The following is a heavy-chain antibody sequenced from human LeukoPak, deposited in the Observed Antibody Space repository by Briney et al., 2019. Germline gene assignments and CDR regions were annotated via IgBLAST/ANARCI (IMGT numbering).Heavy chain of an antibody. CDR2: IYYSGGT. CDR3: ARKGLTKPLSVAVDFDS. V-gene: IGHV4-59*12. D-gene: IGHD6-19*01. J-gene: IGHJ4*02. Sequence: SETLSLTCTVSGGSINYYYWMWIRQPPGKGLEWIGYIYYSGGTHYNPSLKSRVTMLVDTSKNHFSLKLSSVTAADTAVYYCARKGLTKPLSVAVDFDSWAQGTLVTVSS. CDR1: GGSINYYY.